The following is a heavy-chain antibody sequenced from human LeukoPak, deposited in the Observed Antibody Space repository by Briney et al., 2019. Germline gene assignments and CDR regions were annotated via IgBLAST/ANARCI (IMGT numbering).Heavy chain of an antibody. J-gene: IGHJ5*02. CDR2: MNPNSGNT. Sequence: ASVKVSCKASGYTFTSYDINWVRQATGQGLEWMGWMNPNSGNTGYAQKFQGRVTMTRNTSISTACMELSSLRSEDTAVYYCASGVALYDFWSGYYSWFDPWGQGTLVTVSS. CDR3: ASGVALYDFWSGYYSWFDP. CDR1: GYTFTSYD. V-gene: IGHV1-8*01. D-gene: IGHD3-3*01.